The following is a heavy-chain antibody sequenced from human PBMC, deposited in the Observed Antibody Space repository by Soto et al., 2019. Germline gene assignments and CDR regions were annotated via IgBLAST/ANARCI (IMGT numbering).Heavy chain of an antibody. J-gene: IGHJ5*02. CDR3: ARDIWSWSLLIDT. V-gene: IGHV3-33*01. CDR2: LWANGFTT. Sequence: GGSLRLSCTASGFSLSRYGVHWIRQAPGKGLEWVAGLWANGFTTSYRDSVKGRFTISRDTPENRVYLEMNSLGAEDTAVYYCARDIWSWSLLIDTWGQGTLVTVSS. D-gene: IGHD2-8*02. CDR1: GFSLSRYG.